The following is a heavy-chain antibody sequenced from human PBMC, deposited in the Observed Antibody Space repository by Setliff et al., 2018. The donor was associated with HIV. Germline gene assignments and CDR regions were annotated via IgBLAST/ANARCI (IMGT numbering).Heavy chain of an antibody. Sequence: PSETLSLTCTVSGGSISSGSYYWSWIRHPAGKGLEWIGHIYTSGSTNNNPSLKNRVTIPVDTSKNQFSLKLSSVTAADTAGYYCARYLRFDPWGQGTLVTVSS. CDR2: IYTSGST. CDR1: GGSISSGSYY. J-gene: IGHJ5*02. V-gene: IGHV4-61*09. CDR3: ARYLRFDP.